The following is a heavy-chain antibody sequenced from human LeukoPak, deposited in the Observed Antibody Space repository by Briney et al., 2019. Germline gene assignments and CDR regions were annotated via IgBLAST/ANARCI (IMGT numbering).Heavy chain of an antibody. V-gene: IGHV4-34*01. J-gene: IGHJ6*03. CDR2: TYHSGSN. CDR1: SCSFCGYY. Sequence: SETLSFTCAAYSCSFCGYYWIWIRQAPGKGLMWWGDTYHSGSNYYNPSLNSGTIISVDTSNNQFLQMLSSVTAADTAVYYCARAGLSWDIVVVVAASSADYYMDVWGKGTTVTVSS. D-gene: IGHD2-15*01. CDR3: ARAGLSWDIVVVVAASSADYYMDV.